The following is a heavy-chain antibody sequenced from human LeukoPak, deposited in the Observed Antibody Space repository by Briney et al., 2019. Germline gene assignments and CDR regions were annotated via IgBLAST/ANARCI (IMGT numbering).Heavy chain of an antibody. J-gene: IGHJ3*02. D-gene: IGHD3-22*01. V-gene: IGHV4-39*01. CDR1: GGSTTSSSSY. CDR3: ARPTFSGYYSGPFDI. CDR2: IYYSGST. Sequence: SETLSLTCTVSGGSTTSSSSYWGWIRQPPGKGLEWIGSIYYSGSTYYNPSLKSRVTISVDTSKNQFSLKLSSVTAADTAVYFCARPTFSGYYSGPFDIWGQGTIVTVSS.